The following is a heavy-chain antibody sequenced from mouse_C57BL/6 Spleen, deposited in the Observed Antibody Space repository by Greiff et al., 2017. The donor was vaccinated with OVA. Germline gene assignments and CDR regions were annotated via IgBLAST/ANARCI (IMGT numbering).Heavy chain of an antibody. V-gene: IGHV1-4*01. CDR3: ARNDYDVFAY. J-gene: IGHJ3*01. CDR2: INPSSGYT. Sequence: VQLMESGAELARPGASVKMSCKASGYTFTSYTMHWVKQRPGQGLEWIGYINPSSGYTKYNQKFKDKATLTADKSSSTAYMQLSSLTSEDSAVYYCARNDYDVFAYWGQGTLVTVSA. CDR1: GYTFTSYT. D-gene: IGHD2-4*01.